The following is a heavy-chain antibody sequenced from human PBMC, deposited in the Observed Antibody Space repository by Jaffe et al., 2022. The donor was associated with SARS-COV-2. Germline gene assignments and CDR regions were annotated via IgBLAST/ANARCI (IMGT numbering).Heavy chain of an antibody. J-gene: IGHJ3*02. Sequence: QLQLQESGPGLVKPSETLSLTCTVSGGSISSSSYYWGWIRQPPGKGLEWIGSIYYSGSTYYNPSLKSRVTISVDTSKNQFSLKLSSVTAADTAVYYCARSTSGSYYRKTGAFDIWGQGTMVTVSS. CDR1: GGSISSSSYY. CDR2: IYYSGST. D-gene: IGHD1-26*01. V-gene: IGHV4-39*01. CDR3: ARSTSGSYYRKTGAFDI.